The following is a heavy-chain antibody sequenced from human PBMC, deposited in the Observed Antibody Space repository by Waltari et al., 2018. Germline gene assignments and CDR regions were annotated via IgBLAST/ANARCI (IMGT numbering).Heavy chain of an antibody. D-gene: IGHD3-10*01. V-gene: IGHV1-24*01. CDR1: GYTLSEVS. CDR3: ALVSSESYVPDH. CDR2: LDPENGEM. J-gene: IGHJ4*02. Sequence: QVQLVQSGAEVKKPGASVKVSCKVSGYTLSEVSIQWVRLVAGKGLQWMRGLDPENGEMVYSQNFQGRVTMTEDTSADTAYMEMSSLRSDDTAIYYCALVSSESYVPDHWGPGTLVTVSS.